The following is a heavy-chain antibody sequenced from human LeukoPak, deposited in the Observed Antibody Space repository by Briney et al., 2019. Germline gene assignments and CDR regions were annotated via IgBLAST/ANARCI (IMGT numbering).Heavy chain of an antibody. CDR2: IYYSGST. V-gene: IGHV4-39*07. J-gene: IGHJ4*02. D-gene: IGHD3-10*01. Sequence: SETLSLTCTVSGGSISSSSYYWGWIRQPPGKGLEWIGSIYYSGSTYYNPSLKSRVTISVDTSKNQFSLKLSSVTAADTAVYYCARDPSGSQYFDYWGQGTLVTVSS. CDR3: ARDPSGSQYFDY. CDR1: GGSISSSSYY.